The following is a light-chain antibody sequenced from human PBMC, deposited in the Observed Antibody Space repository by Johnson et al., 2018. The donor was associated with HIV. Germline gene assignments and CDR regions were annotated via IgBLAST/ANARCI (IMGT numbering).Light chain of an antibody. V-gene: IGLV1-51*01. CDR2: DSN. Sequence: QSFLTQPPSVSAAPGQKVTISCSGSTSKIGNNYVSWYQHLPGAAPKLLIYDSNKRPSGIPDRFSGSKSATSATLGITGLQTGDEADYYCGTWVSSLRTGCFGTGTKVTVL. J-gene: IGLJ1*01. CDR3: GTWVSSLRTGC. CDR1: TSKIGNNY.